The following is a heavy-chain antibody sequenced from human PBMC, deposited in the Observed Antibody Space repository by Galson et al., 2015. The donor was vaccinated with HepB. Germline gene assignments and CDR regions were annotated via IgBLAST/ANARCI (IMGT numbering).Heavy chain of an antibody. V-gene: IGHV3-23*01. J-gene: IGHJ4*02. Sequence: SLRLSCAASGFTFNNYAMSWFRQAPGKGLEWVSTISNGAGSTYYADSVKGRFTISRDNSKNTLYLQMNSLRAEDTAVYYCAKGVMAATTLFDYWGQGTLVTVSS. CDR2: ISNGAGST. D-gene: IGHD1-26*01. CDR1: GFTFNNYA. CDR3: AKGVMAATTLFDY.